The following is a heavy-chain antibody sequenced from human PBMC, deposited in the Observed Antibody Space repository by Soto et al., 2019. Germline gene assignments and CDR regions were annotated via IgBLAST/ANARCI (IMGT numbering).Heavy chain of an antibody. Sequence: PGGSLRLSCTASGFIFSSFWMSWVRQAPGKGLEWVANIKQDGSEKYYVDSVKGRFTVSRDNAKNSLYVQMNSLRVEDTAVYYCGRFAAYREYGADYRGPATLLTVFS. D-gene: IGHD2-15*01. CDR2: IKQDGSEK. CDR1: GFIFSSFW. V-gene: IGHV3-7*03. CDR3: GRFAAYREYGADY. J-gene: IGHJ4*02.